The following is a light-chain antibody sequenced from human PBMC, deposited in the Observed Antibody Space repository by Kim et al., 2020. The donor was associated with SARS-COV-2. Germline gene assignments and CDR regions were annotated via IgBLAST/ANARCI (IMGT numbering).Light chain of an antibody. CDR2: YNT. V-gene: IGLV1-40*01. Sequence: QSVLTQPPSVSGAPGQRVTISCTGSSSNIGAGYDVHWYQQLPGTAPKLLIYYNTNRPSGVPDRFSGSKSGTSASLSITGLQAEDEADYYCQSYDSGLSGSKVFGGGTQLTVL. CDR1: SSNIGAGYD. CDR3: QSYDSGLSGSKV. J-gene: IGLJ3*02.